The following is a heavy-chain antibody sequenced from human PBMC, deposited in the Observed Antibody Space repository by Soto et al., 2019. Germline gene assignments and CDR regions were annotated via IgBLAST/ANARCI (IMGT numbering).Heavy chain of an antibody. V-gene: IGHV4-31*03. Sequence: QVQLQESGPGLVKPSQTLSLTCTVSGGSISSGGYYWSWIRQHPGKGLEWIGYIYYSGSTYYNPSLKRRVTISVDTSKNQFSRKLSSVTAADTAVYYCAAGGSSAAPDYWGQGTLVTVSS. CDR2: IYYSGST. J-gene: IGHJ4*02. D-gene: IGHD6-6*01. CDR3: AAGGSSAAPDY. CDR1: GGSISSGGYY.